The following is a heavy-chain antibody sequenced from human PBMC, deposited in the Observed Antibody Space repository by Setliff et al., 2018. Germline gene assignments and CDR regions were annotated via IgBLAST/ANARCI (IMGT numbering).Heavy chain of an antibody. V-gene: IGHV3-33*08. CDR2: IWDDGGNK. D-gene: IGHD2-15*01. J-gene: IGHJ4*02. Sequence: GESLKISCAASGFTFSTYRMHWVRQAPGKGLEWVAVIWDDGGNKYHADSVKGRFTISRDNSKNTLYLQMNSLRPEDTAVYYCARTCSGSGCYVGLESWGQGTPVTVSS. CDR3: ARTCSGSGCYVGLES. CDR1: GFTFSTYR.